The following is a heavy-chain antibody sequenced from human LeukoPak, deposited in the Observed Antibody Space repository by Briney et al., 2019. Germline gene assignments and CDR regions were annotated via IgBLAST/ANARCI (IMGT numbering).Heavy chain of an antibody. V-gene: IGHV3-7*03. CDR1: GFPFSSYW. J-gene: IGHJ4*02. D-gene: IGHD3-22*01. CDR3: AKRRTDSSGYYSGVDY. CDR2: IKQDGSEI. Sequence: PGGSLRLSCVASGFPFSSYWMTWVRQAPGKELEWVANIKQDGSEIYYVDSVKGRFTISRDNAKNSLYLQMNSLRAEDTAVYYCAKRRTDSSGYYSGVDYWGQGTLVTVSS.